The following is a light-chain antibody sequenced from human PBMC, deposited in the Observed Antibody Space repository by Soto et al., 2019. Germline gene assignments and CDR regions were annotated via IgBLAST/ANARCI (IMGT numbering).Light chain of an antibody. CDR2: EVS. Sequence: QSALTQPPSASRSPGQSVTISCTGTSSDVGDYNYVSWYQQHPGKAPKLMIYEVSKRPSGVPDRFSGSRSGNTASLTVSGLQAEDEADYYCSSYAGSNNVIFGGGTKLTVL. J-gene: IGLJ2*01. CDR1: SSDVGDYNY. V-gene: IGLV2-8*02. CDR3: SSYAGSNNVI.